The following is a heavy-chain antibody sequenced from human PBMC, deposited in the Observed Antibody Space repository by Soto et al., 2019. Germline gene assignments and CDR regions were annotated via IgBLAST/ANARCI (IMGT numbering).Heavy chain of an antibody. CDR3: ARGAEGSSWSRYYDYYGMDV. D-gene: IGHD6-13*01. V-gene: IGHV4-34*01. Sequence: SETLSLTCAFYGGSFSGYYWSWIRQPPGKGLEWIGEINHSGSTNYTPSLKSRVTISVDTSQNQFSLKLSSVTAADTAVYYCARGAEGSSWSRYYDYYGMDVWGQGTTVTVS. CDR2: INHSGST. J-gene: IGHJ6*02. CDR1: GGSFSGYY.